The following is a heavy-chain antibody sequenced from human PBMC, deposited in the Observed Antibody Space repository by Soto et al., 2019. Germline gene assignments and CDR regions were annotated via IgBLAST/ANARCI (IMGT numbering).Heavy chain of an antibody. V-gene: IGHV6-1*01. CDR1: GDSVSSNSVA. CDR2: TYYRSKWYN. Sequence: SQTLSLTCAISGDSVSSNSVAWIWIRQSPSRGLEWLGRTYYRSKWYNDYAVSVKSRITINPDTSKNQFSLQLNSVTPEDTAVYYCARGPDDWFDPWGQGTLVTVSS. CDR3: ARGPDDWFDP. J-gene: IGHJ5*02.